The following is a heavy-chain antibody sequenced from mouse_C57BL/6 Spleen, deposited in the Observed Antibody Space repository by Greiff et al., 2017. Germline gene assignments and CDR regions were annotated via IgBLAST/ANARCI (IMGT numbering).Heavy chain of an antibody. CDR3: AKSNLWFAY. V-gene: IGHV1-82*01. Sequence: QVQLKESGPELVKPGASVKISCKASGYAFSSSWMNWVKQRPGKGLEGIGRIYPGDGDTNYTGKFKGKATLTADKSSSTAYMQLSSLTSEDSAVYCCAKSNLWFAYWGQGALLTVSA. CDR1: GYAFSSSW. CDR2: IYPGDGDT. D-gene: IGHD2-5*01. J-gene: IGHJ3*01.